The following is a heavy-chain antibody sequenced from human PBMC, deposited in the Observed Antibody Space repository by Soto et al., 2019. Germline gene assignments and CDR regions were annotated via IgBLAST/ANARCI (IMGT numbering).Heavy chain of an antibody. Sequence: PGGSLRLSCAASGFTFSSYAMSWVRQAPGKGLEWVSAISGSGGSTYYADSVKGRFTISRDNSKNTLYLQMNSLRAEDTAVYYCAKDPKSSTMVRGVQDYYYGMDVWGQGTTVTVSS. CDR2: ISGSGGST. CDR3: AKDPKSSTMVRGVQDYYYGMDV. CDR1: GFTFSSYA. D-gene: IGHD3-10*01. J-gene: IGHJ6*02. V-gene: IGHV3-23*01.